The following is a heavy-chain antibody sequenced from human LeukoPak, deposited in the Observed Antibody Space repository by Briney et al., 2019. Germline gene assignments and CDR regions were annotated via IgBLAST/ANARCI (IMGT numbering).Heavy chain of an antibody. Sequence: PGGALRLSCAASGITFSDYYMSWIRQAPGKGLEWVSYISSSGSTIYYAHSVKGRFTISRDNAKNSLYLQMNSLRAEDTAVYYCARSGYFDWPFEKSTNWFDPWGQGTLVTVSS. J-gene: IGHJ5*02. CDR2: ISSSGSTI. D-gene: IGHD3-9*01. V-gene: IGHV3-11*04. CDR1: GITFSDYY. CDR3: ARSGYFDWPFEKSTNWFDP.